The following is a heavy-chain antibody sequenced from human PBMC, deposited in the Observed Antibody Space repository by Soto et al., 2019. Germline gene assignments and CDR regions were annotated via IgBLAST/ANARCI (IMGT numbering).Heavy chain of an antibody. CDR1: GYSFTSYW. V-gene: IGHV5-51*01. D-gene: IGHD6-19*01. CDR2: IYPGDSDI. J-gene: IGHJ4*02. Sequence: PGESLKISCKGSGYSFTSYWIAWVRQVPGKGLELMGVIYPGDSDIRYSPSFQGQVTISADKSISTAYLQWSSLKASDTAMYYCERQPGRAGTSWDYWGQGTLVTVSS. CDR3: ERQPGRAGTSWDY.